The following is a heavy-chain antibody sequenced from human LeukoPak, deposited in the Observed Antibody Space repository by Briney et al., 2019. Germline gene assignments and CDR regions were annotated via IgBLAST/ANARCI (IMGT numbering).Heavy chain of an antibody. CDR3: ARGGGSGSYSYYGMDV. Sequence: ASVKVSCKASGYTSTSYYMHWVRQAPGQGLEWMGIINPSGGSTSYAQKFQGRVTMTRDTSTSTVYMELSSLRSEDTAVYYCARGGGSGSYSYYGMDVWGQGTTVTVSS. V-gene: IGHV1-46*01. D-gene: IGHD3-10*01. CDR1: GYTSTSYY. CDR2: INPSGGST. J-gene: IGHJ6*02.